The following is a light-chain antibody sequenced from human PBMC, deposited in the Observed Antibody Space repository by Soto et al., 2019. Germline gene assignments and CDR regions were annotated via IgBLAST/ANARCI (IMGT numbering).Light chain of an antibody. CDR1: QGLSSY. Sequence: DIQMTQSPSSVSASVGDRFSIICRASQGLSSYLAWYQQKPGKAPKLLIYAASNLQSGVPSRFSGSGSGTDFTLTISSLQPEDFATYFCLSGHSRPFGGGTKVDIK. J-gene: IGKJ4*01. CDR2: AAS. V-gene: IGKV1-12*02. CDR3: LSGHSRP.